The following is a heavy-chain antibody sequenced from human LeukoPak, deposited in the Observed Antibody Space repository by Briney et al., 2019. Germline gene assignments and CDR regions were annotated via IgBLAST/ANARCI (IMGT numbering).Heavy chain of an antibody. J-gene: IGHJ6*02. CDR3: ARDSYPYYYHGMDV. CDR1: GFTVSSNY. V-gene: IGHV3-53*01. Sequence: GGSLRLSCAASGFTVSSNYMSWVRQAPGKGLEWVSLIYSGGSTYYADSVKGRFTVSRDNSKNTLYLQMNILRAEDTAVYYCARDSYPYYYHGMDVWGQGTTVTVSS. CDR2: IYSGGST.